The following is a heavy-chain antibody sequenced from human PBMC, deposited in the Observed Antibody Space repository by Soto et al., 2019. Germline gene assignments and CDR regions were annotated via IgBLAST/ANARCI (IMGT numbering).Heavy chain of an antibody. J-gene: IGHJ6*03. Sequence: GGSLRLSCAASGFTFSSYAMSWVRQAPGKGLEWVSAISGSGGSTYYADSVKGRFTISRDNSKNTLYLQMNSLRAEDTAVYYCAKDTVLGWNYGDYGEPVPYYYMDVWGKGTTVTVSS. CDR1: GFTFSSYA. V-gene: IGHV3-23*01. D-gene: IGHD4-17*01. CDR2: ISGSGGST. CDR3: AKDTVLGWNYGDYGEPVPYYYMDV.